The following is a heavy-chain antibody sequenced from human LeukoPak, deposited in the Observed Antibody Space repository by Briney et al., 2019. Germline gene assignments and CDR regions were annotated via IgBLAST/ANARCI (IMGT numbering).Heavy chain of an antibody. V-gene: IGHV3-11*06. CDR3: ARVLSLGTRFLEWLEPPHYYYYGMDV. Sequence: GGSLRLSCAASGFTFSDYYMSWIRQAPGKGLEWVSSISSSSSYIYYAGSVKGRFTISRDNAKNSLYLQMNSLRAEDTAVYYCARVLSLGTRFLEWLEPPHYYYYGMDVWGQGTTVTVSS. CDR2: ISSSSSYI. J-gene: IGHJ6*02. D-gene: IGHD3-3*01. CDR1: GFTFSDYY.